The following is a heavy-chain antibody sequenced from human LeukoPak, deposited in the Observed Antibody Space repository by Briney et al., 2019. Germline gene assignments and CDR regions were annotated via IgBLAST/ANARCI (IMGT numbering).Heavy chain of an antibody. Sequence: GGSLRLSCAASGFTFSSYAMSWVRQAPGKGPEWVSTISIDGGSTYYADSVKGRFTVSRDTSKNTLYLQMNSLRAEDTAVYYCARKGIGSSRYQNMDVWGKGTTVTVSS. CDR3: ARKGIGSSRYQNMDV. CDR1: GFTFSSYA. J-gene: IGHJ6*03. D-gene: IGHD6-25*01. V-gene: IGHV3-23*01. CDR2: ISIDGGST.